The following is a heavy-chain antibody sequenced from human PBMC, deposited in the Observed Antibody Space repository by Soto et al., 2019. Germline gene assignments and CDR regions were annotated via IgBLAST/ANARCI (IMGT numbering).Heavy chain of an antibody. V-gene: IGHV1-69*06. Sequence: QVQLVQSGAEVKKPGSSVKVSCKASGGTFSSYAISWVRQAPGQGLEWMGGVIPISGTANYAQKFQGRVTITADKSTSTAYMELSSLRSDDTAVYYCARSQGSSTSLEIYYYYYYGMDVWGQGTTVTVSS. CDR2: VIPISGTA. D-gene: IGHD2-2*01. CDR1: GGTFSSYA. J-gene: IGHJ6*02. CDR3: ARSQGSSTSLEIYYYYYYGMDV.